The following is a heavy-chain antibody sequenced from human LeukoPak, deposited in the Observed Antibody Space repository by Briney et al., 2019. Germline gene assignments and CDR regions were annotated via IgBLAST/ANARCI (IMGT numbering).Heavy chain of an antibody. Sequence: GGSLRLSCAASGFTFSSYHMSWVRQAPGKGLEWVGRIKSKTDGGTTDYAAPVKGRFTISRDDSKNTLNLQMNSLKTEDTAVYYCTPSIAVAGSLDYWGQGTLVTVSS. V-gene: IGHV3-15*01. CDR3: TPSIAVAGSLDY. D-gene: IGHD6-19*01. CDR2: IKSKTDGGTT. J-gene: IGHJ4*02. CDR1: GFTFSSYH.